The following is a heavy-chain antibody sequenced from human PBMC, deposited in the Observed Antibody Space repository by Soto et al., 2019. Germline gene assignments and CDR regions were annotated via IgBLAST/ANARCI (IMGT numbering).Heavy chain of an antibody. CDR1: GFTFSSYA. CDR2: ISGGGGST. D-gene: IGHD2-2*01. CDR3: AKDPRYCDSPTCDGMDV. V-gene: IGHV3-23*01. Sequence: EVQLLESGGGLVQPGGSLRLSCEASGFTFSSYAMSWVRQAPGKGLEWVAAISGGGGSTFYADSVKGRFTISRDNSKNTVYLHLNSLRGEDTAVYYCAKDPRYCDSPTCDGMDVWGQGTTVTVSS. J-gene: IGHJ6*02.